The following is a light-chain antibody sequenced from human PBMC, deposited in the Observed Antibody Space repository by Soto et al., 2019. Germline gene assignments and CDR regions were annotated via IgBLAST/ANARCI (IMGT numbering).Light chain of an antibody. V-gene: IGLV8-61*01. Sequence: QTVVTQEPSSSVSPGGTVTLTCGLSSGSVSTRYYPSWYQQTPRQAPRTLIYSTNTRSSGVPDRFSGSILGNKAALTITGVQADDESDYCCVLYMGSGISVFGGGTKLTVL. CDR3: VLYMGSGISV. CDR1: SGSVSTRYY. J-gene: IGLJ2*01. CDR2: STN.